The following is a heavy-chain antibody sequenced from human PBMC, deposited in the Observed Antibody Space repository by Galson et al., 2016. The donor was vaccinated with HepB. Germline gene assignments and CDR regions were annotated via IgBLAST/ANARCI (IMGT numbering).Heavy chain of an antibody. D-gene: IGHD3-22*01. CDR1: GFTFGSVW. Sequence: SLRLSCATSGFTFGSVWMSWVRQAPGKGLEWVSIIKPDGSERYYVDSLKGRFTISRDNARNSLYPQMNSLRAEDTAVYYCALYYYDSSGFVEYFQHWGQGTRVTVSS. CDR3: ALYYYDSSGFVEYFQH. J-gene: IGHJ1*01. CDR2: IKPDGSER. V-gene: IGHV3-7*03.